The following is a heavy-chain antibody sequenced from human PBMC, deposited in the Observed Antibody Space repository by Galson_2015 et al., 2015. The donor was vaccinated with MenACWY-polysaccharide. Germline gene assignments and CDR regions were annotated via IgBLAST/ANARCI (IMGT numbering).Heavy chain of an antibody. CDR3: ARHVIGGGYFDY. D-gene: IGHD2/OR15-2a*01. CDR1: GYTFSRYP. CDR2: ITGGNGDT. J-gene: IGHJ4*02. V-gene: IGHV1-3*01. Sequence: SVKVSCKASGYTFSRYPMHWVRQAPGQRIEWMGWITGGNGDTKYSEKFQGRVTITKDTSASTVYMELSSLRYEDTAVYYCARHVIGGGYFDYWGQGTLVTVSS.